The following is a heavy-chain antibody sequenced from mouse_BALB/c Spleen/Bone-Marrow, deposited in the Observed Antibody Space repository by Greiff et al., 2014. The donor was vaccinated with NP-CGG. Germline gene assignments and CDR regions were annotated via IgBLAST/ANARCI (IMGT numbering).Heavy chain of an antibody. Sequence: QVQLKQSGPELVRPGVSVKISCKGSGYTFTDYAMHWVKQSHAKSLEWIGVISTYSSNTNYNQKFKGKATITVDKSSSTAYMELARLTSEDSAIYYCARYDGYYSAMDYWGQGTSVTVSS. D-gene: IGHD2-3*01. J-gene: IGHJ4*01. CDR3: ARYDGYYSAMDY. CDR1: GYTFTDYA. CDR2: ISTYSSNT. V-gene: IGHV1S137*01.